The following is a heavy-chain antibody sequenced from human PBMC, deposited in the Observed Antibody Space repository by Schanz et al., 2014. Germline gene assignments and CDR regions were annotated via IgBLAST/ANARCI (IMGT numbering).Heavy chain of an antibody. CDR3: AKDAENTAMITDYFDY. V-gene: IGHV3-23*01. CDR2: IKSDGSST. J-gene: IGHJ4*02. CDR1: GFSFGTYA. D-gene: IGHD5-18*01. Sequence: EVQLLESGGGLVEPGGSLRLSCAASGFSFGTYAMSWVRQAPGKGLLWVSRIKSDGSSTSYADSVKGRFTISRDNAKNTLYLQMNSLRAEDTAVYYCAKDAENTAMITDYFDYWGQGTLVTVSS.